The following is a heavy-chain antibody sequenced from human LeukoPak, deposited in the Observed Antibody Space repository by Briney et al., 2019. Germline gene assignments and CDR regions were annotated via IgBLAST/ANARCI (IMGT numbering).Heavy chain of an antibody. V-gene: IGHV3-23*01. D-gene: IGHD2-15*01. CDR3: AKGRGYCSGGSCLLDY. Sequence: GGSLRLSCAASGFTFSSYAMSWVRQAPGKGLEWVSAISGSGGSTYYADSVKGRFTISRDNSKNTLYLQMNSLRAEDTAVYYCAKGRGYCSGGSCLLDYWGQGTLVTVSS. J-gene: IGHJ4*02. CDR2: ISGSGGST. CDR1: GFTFSSYA.